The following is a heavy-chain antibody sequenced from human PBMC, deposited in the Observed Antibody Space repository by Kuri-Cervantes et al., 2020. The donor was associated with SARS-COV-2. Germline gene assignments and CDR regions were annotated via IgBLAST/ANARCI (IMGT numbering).Heavy chain of an antibody. J-gene: IGHJ3*02. D-gene: IGHD3-3*01. Sequence: GSLRLSCTVSGGSISSHYWSRIRQPPGKGLEWIGYIYYSGSTNYNPSLKSRVTISVDTSKNQFSLKLSSVTAADTAVYYCARGAYYDFWSGYTKPINDAFDIWGQGTMVTVSS. V-gene: IGHV4-59*11. CDR1: GGSISSHY. CDR2: IYYSGST. CDR3: ARGAYYDFWSGYTKPINDAFDI.